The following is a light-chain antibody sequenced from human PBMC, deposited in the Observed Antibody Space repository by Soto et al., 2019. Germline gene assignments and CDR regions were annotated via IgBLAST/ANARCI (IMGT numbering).Light chain of an antibody. CDR1: QILTRN. V-gene: IGKV3-15*01. CDR2: GAS. J-gene: IGKJ5*01. Sequence: EIVMTQSLATLPVSPRERVTLSCRASQILTRNLAWYQHKPGQPPRLLIYGASARATGIPDRFSGSGSGTDFTLTITRLEPEDSAVYFCQQYTGPPTPFGQGTRLENK. CDR3: QQYTGPPTP.